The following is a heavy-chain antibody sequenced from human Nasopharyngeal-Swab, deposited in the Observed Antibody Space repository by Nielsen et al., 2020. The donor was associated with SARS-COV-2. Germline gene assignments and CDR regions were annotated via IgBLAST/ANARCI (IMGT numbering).Heavy chain of an antibody. V-gene: IGHV3-33*01. Sequence: GGSLRLSCAASGFTFSSYGMHWVRQAPGKGLEWVAVIWYDGSNKYYADSVKGRFTISRDNSKNTLYLQMNSLRAEDTAVYYCARENYVGSVRYYYYYGMDVWGQGTTVTVSS. CDR3: ARENYVGSVRYYYYYGMDV. CDR1: GFTFSSYG. D-gene: IGHD4-23*01. J-gene: IGHJ6*02. CDR2: IWYDGSNK.